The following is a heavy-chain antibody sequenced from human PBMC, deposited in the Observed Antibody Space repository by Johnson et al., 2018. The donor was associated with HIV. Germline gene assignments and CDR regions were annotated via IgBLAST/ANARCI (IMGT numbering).Heavy chain of an antibody. CDR1: GFTFSTYG. D-gene: IGHD7-27*01. Sequence: VQLVESGGGLVQPGGSLRMSCVASGFTFSTYGMTWVRQAPGKGLEWVSAISGTGGTTYYADSVRGRFSISRDKSKDTLYLQMNSLRAEDTAVYYCARESALTGDSLGFDIWGQGTMVTVSS. CDR3: ARESALTGDSLGFDI. V-gene: IGHV3-23*04. J-gene: IGHJ3*02. CDR2: ISGTGGTT.